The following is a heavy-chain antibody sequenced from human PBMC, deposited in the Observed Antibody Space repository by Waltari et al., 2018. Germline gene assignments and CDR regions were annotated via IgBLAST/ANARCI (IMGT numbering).Heavy chain of an antibody. J-gene: IGHJ6*02. CDR1: GGSFSAYH. V-gene: IGHV4-34*01. CDR3: ARGTGGSSTYYFAGMDV. D-gene: IGHD3-22*01. CDR2: INHSGSA. Sequence: QVQLQQWGAGLLKPSETLSLTCAVFGGSFSAYHWSWIRQSPGKGLEWIGEINHSGSAIYNPSLRSGVTISVDTSKRQVSLRLSSVTAADTAVYFCARGTGGSSTYYFAGMDVWGQGTTVTVSS.